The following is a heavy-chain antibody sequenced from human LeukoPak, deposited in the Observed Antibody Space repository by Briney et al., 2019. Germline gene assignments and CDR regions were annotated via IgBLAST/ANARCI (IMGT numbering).Heavy chain of an antibody. CDR2: INPNSGGT. V-gene: IGHV1-2*02. Sequence: GASVKVSCKASGYTFTGYYMHWVRQAPGQGLEWMGWINPNSGGTNYAQKFQGRVTMTRDTSISTAYMELSRLRSDDTAVYYCARESDYDFWSGYYGNWFDPWGQGTLVTVSS. CDR3: ARESDYDFWSGYYGNWFDP. CDR1: GYTFTGYY. J-gene: IGHJ5*02. D-gene: IGHD3-3*01.